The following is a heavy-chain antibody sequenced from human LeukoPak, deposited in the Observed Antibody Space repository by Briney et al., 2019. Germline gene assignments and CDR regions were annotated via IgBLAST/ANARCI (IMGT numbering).Heavy chain of an antibody. J-gene: IGHJ4*02. CDR2: IYPRDGST. CDR3: ARDQEGFDY. Sequence: GASVKVSCKASGYTFTRNYIHWARQAPGQGLEWMGMIYPRDGSTSYPQKFQGRVTVTRDTSTSTVHMELSGLRSEDTAVYYCARDQEGFDYWGQGTLVTVSS. V-gene: IGHV1-46*01. CDR1: GYTFTRNY.